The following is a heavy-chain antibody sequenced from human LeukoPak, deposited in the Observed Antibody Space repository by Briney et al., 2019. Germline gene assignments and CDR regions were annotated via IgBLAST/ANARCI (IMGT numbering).Heavy chain of an antibody. CDR3: ARDSPQIQLWANYYYYYMDV. CDR2: INPNSGGT. CDR1: GYTFTGYY. Sequence: ASVKVSCKASGYTFTGYYMHWVRQAPGQGLEWMGWINPNSGGTNYAQKFQGRVTMTRDTSISTAYMELSRLRSDDTAVYYCARDSPQIQLWANYYYYYMDVWGKGTTVTVSS. J-gene: IGHJ6*03. D-gene: IGHD5-18*01. V-gene: IGHV1-2*02.